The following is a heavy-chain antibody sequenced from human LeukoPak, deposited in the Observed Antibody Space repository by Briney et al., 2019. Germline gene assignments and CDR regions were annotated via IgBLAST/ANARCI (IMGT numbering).Heavy chain of an antibody. J-gene: IGHJ4*02. CDR1: GGTFSSYA. CDR2: IIPIFGTA. D-gene: IGHD3-10*01. CDR3: ARVDYYGSGSYYNADY. Sequence: SVKVSCKASGGTFSSYAISWVRQAPGQGLEWMGGIIPIFGTANYAQKFQGRVTITADKSTSTAYMELSSLRSEDTAVYYCARVDYYGSGSYYNADYWGQGTLVTVSS. V-gene: IGHV1-69*06.